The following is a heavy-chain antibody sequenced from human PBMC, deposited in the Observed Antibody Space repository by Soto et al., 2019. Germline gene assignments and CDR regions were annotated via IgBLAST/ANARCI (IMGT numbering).Heavy chain of an antibody. D-gene: IGHD6-13*01. V-gene: IGHV4-34*01. Sequence: QVQLQQWGAGLLKPAETLSLTCAVYGGSFSGYSWTWIRQPPGQGLEWIGEINQSGFTNYNPSLESRVTMSVDTSKNQFSLRLSSVTAADTAVYYCARFPFDRSSWTNPRYFDYWGQGTLVTVSS. CDR2: INQSGFT. CDR3: ARFPFDRSSWTNPRYFDY. CDR1: GGSFSGYS. J-gene: IGHJ4*02.